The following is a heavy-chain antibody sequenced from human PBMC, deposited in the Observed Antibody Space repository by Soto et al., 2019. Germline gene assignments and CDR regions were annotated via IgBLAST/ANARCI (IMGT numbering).Heavy chain of an antibody. CDR2: IKQDGSEK. D-gene: IGHD4-17*01. V-gene: IGHV3-7*01. J-gene: IGHJ4*02. CDR1: GFTFSSYW. CDR3: ARDRGGDYPDY. Sequence: EEQLLESGGGLEQPGGSLRVSCAASGFTFSSYWMSWVRQAPGKGLEWVANIKQDGSEKYYVDSVKGRFTISRDNAKNSLYLQMNSLRAEDTAVYYCARDRGGDYPDYWGQGTLVTVSS.